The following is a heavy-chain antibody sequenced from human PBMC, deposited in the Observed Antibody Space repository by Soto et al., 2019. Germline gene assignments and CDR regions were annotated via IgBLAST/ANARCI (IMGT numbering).Heavy chain of an antibody. J-gene: IGHJ5*02. CDR2: INHSGST. CDR3: AAGTLGSNWFDP. CDR1: GGSFSGYY. D-gene: IGHD6-13*01. V-gene: IGHV4-34*01. Sequence: QVQLQQWGAGLLKPSETLSLTCAVYGGSFSGYYWSWIRQPPGKGLEWIGEINHSGSTNYNPSLKSRVTISVDTSKNQFSLKLSSVTAADTAVYYCAAGTLGSNWFDPWGQGTLVTVSS.